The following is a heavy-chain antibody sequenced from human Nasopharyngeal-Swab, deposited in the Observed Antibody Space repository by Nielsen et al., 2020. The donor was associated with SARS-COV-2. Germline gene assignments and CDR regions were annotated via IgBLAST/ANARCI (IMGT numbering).Heavy chain of an antibody. D-gene: IGHD5-12*01. CDR2: IKQDGSEK. CDR3: AREFGYSGYDKRYYYGMDV. J-gene: IGHJ6*02. Sequence: GESLKISCAASGFTFSSYWMSWVRQAPGKGLEWVANIKQDGSEKYYVDSVKGRFTISRDNAKNSLYLQMNSLRAEDTAVYYCAREFGYSGYDKRYYYGMDVWGQGTTVTVSS. CDR1: GFTFSSYW. V-gene: IGHV3-7*01.